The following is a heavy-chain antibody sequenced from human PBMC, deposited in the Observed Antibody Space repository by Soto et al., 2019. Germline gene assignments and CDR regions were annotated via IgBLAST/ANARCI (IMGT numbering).Heavy chain of an antibody. V-gene: IGHV3-30*18. CDR2: ISYDGSNK. J-gene: IGHJ3*02. D-gene: IGHD7-27*01. CDR1: GFTFSSYG. CDR3: AKDLGHGGRGAFDI. Sequence: QVQLVESGGGVVQPGRSLRLSCAASGFTFSSYGMHWVRQAPGKGLEWVALISYDGSNKYYADSVKGRFTISRDNSKNTLYQQMNSRRPEDTAVYYCAKDLGHGGRGAFDIWCQGPMVTVSS.